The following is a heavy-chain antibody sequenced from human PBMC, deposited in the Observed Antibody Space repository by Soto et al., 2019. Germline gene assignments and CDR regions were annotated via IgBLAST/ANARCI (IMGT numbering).Heavy chain of an antibody. Sequence: LRLSCAASGFTFSSYAMHWVRQAPGKGLEWVAVISYDGSNKYYADSVKGRFTISRDNSKNTLYLQMNSLRAEDTAVYYCARDLYSGSYYVPFDYWGQGILVTVSS. J-gene: IGHJ4*02. CDR1: GFTFSSYA. D-gene: IGHD1-26*01. V-gene: IGHV3-30-3*01. CDR3: ARDLYSGSYYVPFDY. CDR2: ISYDGSNK.